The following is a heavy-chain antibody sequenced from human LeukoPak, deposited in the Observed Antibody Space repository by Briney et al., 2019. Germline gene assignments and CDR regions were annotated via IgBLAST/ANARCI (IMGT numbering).Heavy chain of an antibody. V-gene: IGHV3-53*01. D-gene: IGHD5-24*01. CDR2: IYSGGST. Sequence: GGSLRLSCAASGFTFSSYAMSWVRQAPGKGLEWVSVIYSGGSTYYADSVKGRFTISRDNSKNTLYLQMNSLRAEDTAVYYCARRRDADYWGQGTLVTVSS. CDR1: GFTFSSYA. CDR3: ARRRDADY. J-gene: IGHJ4*02.